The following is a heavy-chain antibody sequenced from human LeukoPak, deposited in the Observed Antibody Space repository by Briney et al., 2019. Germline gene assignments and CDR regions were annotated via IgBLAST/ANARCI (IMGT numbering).Heavy chain of an antibody. CDR1: GFTFSSYG. J-gene: IGHJ5*02. D-gene: IGHD3-10*01. V-gene: IGHV3-30*02. CDR2: IRSDGSNK. CDR3: ARKSGGITMLRGVKDRGWFAP. Sequence: GGSLKLSCAASGFTFSSYGMHWVRQAPGKGLEWVTFIRSDGSNKYYADSVKGRFTISRDISKNTLYLQMNSLRAEDTADCARARKSGGITMLRGVKDRGWFAPWGQGTLVTVSS.